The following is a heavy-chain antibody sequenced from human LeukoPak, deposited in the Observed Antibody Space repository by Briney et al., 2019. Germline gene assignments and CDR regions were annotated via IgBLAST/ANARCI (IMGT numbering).Heavy chain of an antibody. J-gene: IGHJ4*02. D-gene: IGHD3-16*01. CDR1: GYTLTGFY. CDR2: IIPILGIA. V-gene: IGHV1-69*04. Sequence: SVKVSCKASGYTLTGFYMHWVRQAPRQGPEWMGRIIPILGIANYAQKFQGRVTITADKSTSTAYMELSSLRSEDTAVYYCARVPPLRYYFDHWGQGTLVTVSS. CDR3: ARVPPLRYYFDH.